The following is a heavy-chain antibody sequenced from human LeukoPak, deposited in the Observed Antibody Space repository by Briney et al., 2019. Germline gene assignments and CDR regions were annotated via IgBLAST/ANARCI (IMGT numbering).Heavy chain of an antibody. CDR2: ISYDGNNK. Sequence: GGSLRLSCAASGFSFSRNDMHWVRQAPGKGLEWVAVISYDGNNKYYADSVRGRFTISRDNSKNTLYLEMNSPRAEDTAVYYCAKPREGSTSWYAAGWGQGTLVTVSS. CDR1: GFSFSRND. V-gene: IGHV3-30*18. CDR3: AKPREGSTSWYAAG. J-gene: IGHJ1*01. D-gene: IGHD6-13*01.